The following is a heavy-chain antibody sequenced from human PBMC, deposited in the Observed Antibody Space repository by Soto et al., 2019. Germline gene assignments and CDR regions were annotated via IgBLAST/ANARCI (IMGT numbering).Heavy chain of an antibody. D-gene: IGHD3-22*01. V-gene: IGHV3-33*01. CDR3: ARATLYHDNSGSAYGMDV. Sequence: GGSLRLSCAASGFTFSSYGMHWVRQAPGKGLEWVAVIWYDGSNKYYADSVKGRFTISRDNSKSTLYLQMNSLRAEDMAVYYCARATLYHDNSGSAYGMDVWGQGTTVTVS. J-gene: IGHJ6*02. CDR1: GFTFSSYG. CDR2: IWYDGSNK.